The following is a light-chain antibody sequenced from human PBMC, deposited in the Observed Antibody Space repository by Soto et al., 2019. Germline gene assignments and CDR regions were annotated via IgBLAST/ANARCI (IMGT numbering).Light chain of an antibody. CDR1: QSVSSN. J-gene: IGKJ1*01. Sequence: EIVMTQSPATLSLSPGERATLSCRASQSVSSNLAWYQQKPGQSPRLLIYGVSTRATGIPARFSGSGSGTEFTLTISSLQSEDFAVYYCQQYNKWPPRTFGQGTKVDI. CDR2: GVS. CDR3: QQYNKWPPRT. V-gene: IGKV3-15*01.